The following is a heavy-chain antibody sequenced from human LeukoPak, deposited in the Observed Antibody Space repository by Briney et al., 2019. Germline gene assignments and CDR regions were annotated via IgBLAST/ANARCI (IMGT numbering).Heavy chain of an antibody. J-gene: IGHJ5*02. CDR2: IYYSVST. D-gene: IGHD3-3*01. V-gene: IGHV4-59*01. CDR3: ASGKDFWSGYYQFDP. CDR1: GGSISSYN. Sequence: KTSETLSLTCTVSGGSISSYNWSWIRQTPGKGLEWIGYIYYSVSTNYNPSLKSRVTISLHTSKNQFSLKLSSVTAADTAVYYCASGKDFWSGYYQFDPWGQGTLVTVSS.